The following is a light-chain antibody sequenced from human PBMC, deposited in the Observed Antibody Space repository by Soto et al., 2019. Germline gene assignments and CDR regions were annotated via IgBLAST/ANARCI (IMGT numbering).Light chain of an antibody. V-gene: IGLV2-23*01. Sequence: QSALTQPASVSGSPGQSITISCTGASSDIDNYNLVSWYQQHPGKAPKFIIYEATKRPSGVSNRFSGSKSGNTASLTISGLQAEDEADYYCCSYASGNTLVFGGGTKLTVL. J-gene: IGLJ2*01. CDR3: CSYASGNTLV. CDR1: SSDIDNYNL. CDR2: EAT.